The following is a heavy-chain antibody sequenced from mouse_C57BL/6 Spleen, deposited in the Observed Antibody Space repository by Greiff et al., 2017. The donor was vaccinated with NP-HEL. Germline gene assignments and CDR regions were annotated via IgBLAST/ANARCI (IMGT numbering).Heavy chain of an antibody. CDR3: ARRITTGGFDV. V-gene: IGHV5-17*01. J-gene: IGHJ1*03. CDR2: ISSGSSTI. CDR1: GFTFSDYG. Sequence: EVHLVESGGGLVKPGGSLKLSCAASGFTFSDYGMHWVRQAPEKGLEWVAYISSGSSTIYYADTVKGRFTISRDNAKNTLFLQMTSLRSEDTAMYYCARRITTGGFDVWGTGTTVTVSS. D-gene: IGHD1-1*01.